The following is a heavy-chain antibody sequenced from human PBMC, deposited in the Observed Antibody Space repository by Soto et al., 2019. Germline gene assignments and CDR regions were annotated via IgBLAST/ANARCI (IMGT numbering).Heavy chain of an antibody. CDR3: ARDFGHGHCSGGSCYTLDH. Sequence: QVQLVQSGAEEQKPGSSVKVSCKASGGTFSSSAISWVRQAPGQGLEWMGGIIPMFGTAQYAQRFQDRVTITADESTSTVYMELSSLSSDDTAVYYCARDFGHGHCSGGSCYTLDHWGQGTLVVVSS. CDR1: GGTFSSSA. CDR2: IIPMFGTA. J-gene: IGHJ4*02. D-gene: IGHD2-15*01. V-gene: IGHV1-69*01.